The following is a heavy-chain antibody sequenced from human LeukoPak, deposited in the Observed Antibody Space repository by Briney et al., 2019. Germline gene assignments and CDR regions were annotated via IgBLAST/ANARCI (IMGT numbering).Heavy chain of an antibody. J-gene: IGHJ4*02. CDR3: ARKDGDG. D-gene: IGHD5-24*01. V-gene: IGHV4-59*01. CDR2: IYNSGST. Sequence: SETLSLTCTVSGVSISSYHWTWNRQFPGEELEWIGRIYNSGSTNYNPSLGGRVTISLDTSKNQVSLKLTSVTAADTAMYYCARKDGDGWGQGTLVTVSS. CDR1: GVSISSYH.